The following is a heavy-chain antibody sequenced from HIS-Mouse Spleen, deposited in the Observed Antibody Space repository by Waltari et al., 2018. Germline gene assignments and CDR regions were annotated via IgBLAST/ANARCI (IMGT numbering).Heavy chain of an antibody. V-gene: IGHV3-23*01. CDR2: ISGSGGST. D-gene: IGHD1-26*01. CDR1: GFTFSSYA. J-gene: IGHJ6*02. Sequence: EVQLLESGGGLVQPGGSLRLSCAASGFTFSSYAMSWVRQAPGKGLEWVSAISGSGGSTYYADSVKGRFTISRDNSKNTLYLQMNSLRAEDTAVYYCAKDIPYSGSYYRYYYYGMDVWGQGTTVTVSS. CDR3: AKDIPYSGSYYRYYYYGMDV.